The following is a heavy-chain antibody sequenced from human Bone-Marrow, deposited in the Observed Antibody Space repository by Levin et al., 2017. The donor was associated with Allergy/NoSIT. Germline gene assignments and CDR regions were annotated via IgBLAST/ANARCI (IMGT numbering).Heavy chain of an antibody. V-gene: IGHV1-18*01. CDR2: ISAYNGNT. D-gene: IGHD3-22*01. Sequence: ASVKVSCKASGYTFTSYGISWVRQAPGQGLEWMGWISAYNGNTNYAQKLQGRVTMTTDTSTSTAYMELRSLRSDDTAVYYCASGYYDSSGYDPPGAYFDYWGQGTLVTVSS. CDR1: GYTFTSYG. CDR3: ASGYYDSSGYDPPGAYFDY. J-gene: IGHJ4*02.